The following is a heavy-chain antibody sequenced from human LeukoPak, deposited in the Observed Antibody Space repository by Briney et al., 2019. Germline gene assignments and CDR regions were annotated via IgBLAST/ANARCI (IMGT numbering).Heavy chain of an antibody. Sequence: SETLSLTCTVSGGSISSYYWSWIRQPPGKGLEWIGYVYYSGSTNYNPSLKSRVTISVDTSKNQFSLKLSSVTAADTAVYYCARVIPRGSGWYPDYYYYYMDVWGKGTTVTVSS. CDR1: GGSISSYY. D-gene: IGHD6-19*01. J-gene: IGHJ6*03. V-gene: IGHV4-59*12. CDR2: VYYSGST. CDR3: ARVIPRGSGWYPDYYYYYMDV.